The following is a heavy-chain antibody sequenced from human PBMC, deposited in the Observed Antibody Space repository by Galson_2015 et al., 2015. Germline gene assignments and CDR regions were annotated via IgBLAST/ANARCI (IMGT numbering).Heavy chain of an antibody. CDR2: ISSSGRY. CDR3: AGVASYFDF. CDR1: GFTFSSYS. Sequence: SLRLSCAASGFTFSSYSINWVRQAPGKGLEWVSSISSSGRYYADSVEGRFTISRDNAKNSLYLQMNSLRAEDTAVYYCAGVASYFDFWGQGTLVTVSS. J-gene: IGHJ4*02. V-gene: IGHV3-21*01.